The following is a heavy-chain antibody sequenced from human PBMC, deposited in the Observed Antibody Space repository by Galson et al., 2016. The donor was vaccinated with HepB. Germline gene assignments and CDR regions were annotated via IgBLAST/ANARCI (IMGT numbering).Heavy chain of an antibody. Sequence: SLRLSCAASGFTFNTYAMSWVRQAPGKGLEWVSAISGSGGTTYFADSVKGRFTISRDNSKNTLYLQMNSLRAEDTAVYYCARDNTILWFGELIGNAFDIWGQGTLVTVSS. D-gene: IGHD3-10*01. CDR1: GFTFNTYA. J-gene: IGHJ3*02. CDR3: ARDNTILWFGELIGNAFDI. CDR2: ISGSGGTT. V-gene: IGHV3-23*01.